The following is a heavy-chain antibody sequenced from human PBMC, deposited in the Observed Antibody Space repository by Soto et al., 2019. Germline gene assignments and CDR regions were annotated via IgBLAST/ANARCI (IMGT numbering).Heavy chain of an antibody. D-gene: IGHD6-13*01. CDR2: IYPGDSDT. Sequence: RGESLKISCKGSGYSFTSYWIGWVRQMPGKGLEWMGIIYPGDSDTRYSPSFQGQVTISADKSISTAYLQWSSLKASDTAMYYCARLESDSSSWYRWYYYGMDVWGQGTTVTVSS. CDR3: ARLESDSSSWYRWYYYGMDV. CDR1: GYSFTSYW. V-gene: IGHV5-51*01. J-gene: IGHJ6*02.